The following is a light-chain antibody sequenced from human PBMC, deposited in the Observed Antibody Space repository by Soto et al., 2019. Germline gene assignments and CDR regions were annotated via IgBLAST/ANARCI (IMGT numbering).Light chain of an antibody. V-gene: IGKV3-20*01. Sequence: EIAWTQSPGPLSLSPGARDTLSCGASQSVSSSYLAWYRQKPGQAPRLLIYGASRRATGILDRLSGSGSGTDSTLTISRLEPEKFPVYYCQQYSSSPPQLTFGGRTKVVIK. J-gene: IGKJ4*01. CDR3: QQYSSSPPQLT. CDR2: GAS. CDR1: QSVSSSY.